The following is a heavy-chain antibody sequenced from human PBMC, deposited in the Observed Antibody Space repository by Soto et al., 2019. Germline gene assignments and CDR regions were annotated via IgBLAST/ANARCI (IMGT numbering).Heavy chain of an antibody. CDR3: ARDRGTSSGYYPYWFDP. CDR2: SIPMFGTA. D-gene: IGHD3-22*01. J-gene: IGHJ5*02. CDR1: GGTFSSYA. V-gene: IGHV1-69*12. Sequence: QVQLVQSGAEVKKPGSSVKVSCKASGGTFSSYAISWVRQAPGQGLEWMGESIPMFGTANYAQNFQGRVTITADESTSTAYMELRSLRSEVTAVYDCARDRGTSSGYYPYWFDPWGQGTLVTVSS.